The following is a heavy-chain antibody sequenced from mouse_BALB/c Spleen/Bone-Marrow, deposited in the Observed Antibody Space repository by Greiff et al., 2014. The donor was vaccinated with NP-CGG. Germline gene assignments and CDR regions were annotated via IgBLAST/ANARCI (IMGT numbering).Heavy chain of an antibody. CDR2: INPYNEGS. V-gene: IGHV1-14*01. D-gene: IGHD1-1*01. J-gene: IGHJ2*01. Sequence: VQLQQPGPELVKPGASVKMSCKASGYTLTRYVIHWVRQKPGQGLDWIGYINPYNEGSKYNEKFKGEATLTSDKSSHTAYMELSSLTSDDSAVYYCARERDYGDYFDYWGQGTTLTVSS. CDR3: ARERDYGDYFDY. CDR1: GYTLTRYV.